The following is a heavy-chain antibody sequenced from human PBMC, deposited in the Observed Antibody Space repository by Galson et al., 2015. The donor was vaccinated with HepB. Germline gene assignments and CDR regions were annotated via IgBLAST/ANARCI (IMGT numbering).Heavy chain of an antibody. CDR2: LDPEKDET. V-gene: IGHV1-24*01. J-gene: IGHJ4*02. D-gene: IGHD2-8*02. CDR3: ARDLTGLGFFDS. CDR1: GYSLSELS. Sequence: SCKVSGYSLSELSLHWVRQAPGKGLEWVGGLDPEKDETIYAQSLQGRVSMTEDISTDTAYMELSSLKYNDTAVYYCARDLTGLGFFDSWGQGTLVTVSS.